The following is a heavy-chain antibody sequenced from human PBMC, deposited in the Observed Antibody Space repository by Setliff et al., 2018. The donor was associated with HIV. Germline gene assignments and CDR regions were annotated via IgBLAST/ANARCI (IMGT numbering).Heavy chain of an antibody. J-gene: IGHJ4*02. D-gene: IGHD2-21*01. CDR2: INGDNGNT. CDR1: GYTFTNYA. CDR3: ARGGGDSSQFDH. Sequence: GASVKVSCKASGYTFTNYAMHWVRQAPGQRLEWMGWINGDNGNTRYSQEFQGRVTITRDTSASTAYMGLSSLNSADMAVYYCARGGGDSSQFDHWGQGTLVTVSS. V-gene: IGHV1-3*03.